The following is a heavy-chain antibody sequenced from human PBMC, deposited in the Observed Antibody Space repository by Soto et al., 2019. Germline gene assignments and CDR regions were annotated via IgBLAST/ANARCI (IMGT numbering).Heavy chain of an antibody. D-gene: IGHD3-16*02. V-gene: IGHV3-23*01. Sequence: GGSLRLSCAASGFTFSSYAMSWVRQATGKGLEWVSAISGSGGSTYYADSVKGRFTISRDNSKNTLYLQMNSLRAEDTAVYYCAKDQPLLPKVHYDYIWGSYRYNWFDPWGQGTLVTVSS. J-gene: IGHJ5*02. CDR3: AKDQPLLPKVHYDYIWGSYRYNWFDP. CDR2: ISGSGGST. CDR1: GFTFSSYA.